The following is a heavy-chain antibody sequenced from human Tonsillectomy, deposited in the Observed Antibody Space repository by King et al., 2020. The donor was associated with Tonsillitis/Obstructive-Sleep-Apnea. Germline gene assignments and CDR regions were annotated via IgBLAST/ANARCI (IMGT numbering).Heavy chain of an antibody. CDR2: IYYSGSN. J-gene: IGHJ4*02. V-gene: IGHV4-39*01. Sequence: QLQESGPGLVKPSETLSLTCTVSGGSISGSSDYWGCIRQPPGKGLEWIGSIYYSGSNYYSPSLNSRLTISVDTAKNQFSLRLTSVTAADTAVYYCARQRAIVGVPATPIRYFDCWGQGTLVTVSS. CDR1: GGSISGSSDY. D-gene: IGHD2-2*01. CDR3: ARQRAIVGVPATPIRYFDC.